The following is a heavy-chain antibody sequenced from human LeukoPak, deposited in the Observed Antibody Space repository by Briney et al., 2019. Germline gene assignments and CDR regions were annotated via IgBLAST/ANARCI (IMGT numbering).Heavy chain of an antibody. CDR3: ARVDTHEWYYFDY. CDR1: GFTVSSNY. D-gene: IGHD3-3*01. CDR2: IYSGGST. V-gene: IGHV3-53*01. J-gene: IGHJ4*02. Sequence: GGSLRLSCAASGFTVSSNYMSWVRQAPGKGLEWVSVIYSGGSTYYADSVKGRFTISRDNSKNTLYLQMNSLRAEDTAVYYCARVDTHEWYYFDYWGQGTLVTVSP.